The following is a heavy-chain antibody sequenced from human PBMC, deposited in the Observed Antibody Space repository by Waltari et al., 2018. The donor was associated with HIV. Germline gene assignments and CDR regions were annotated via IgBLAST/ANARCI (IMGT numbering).Heavy chain of an antibody. CDR2: IYYSGST. V-gene: IGHV4-39*01. D-gene: IGHD3-22*01. J-gene: IGHJ3*02. CDR1: GGSISSSSSY. CDR3: ATTYYYDSSGYSDAFDI. Sequence: QLQLQESGPGLVKPSETLSLTCTVSGGSISSSSSYWGWIRPPPGKGLEWIGSIYYSGSTYYNPSLKSRVTISVDTSKNQFSLKLSSVTAADTAVYYCATTYYYDSSGYSDAFDIWGQGTMVTVSS.